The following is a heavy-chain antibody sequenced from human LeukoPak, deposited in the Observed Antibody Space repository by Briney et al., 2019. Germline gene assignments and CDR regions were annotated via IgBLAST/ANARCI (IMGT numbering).Heavy chain of an antibody. CDR2: INPNSGGT. D-gene: IGHD6-19*01. Sequence: GASVKVSCKASGYTFTGYYMHWVRQAPGQGLEWMGWINPNSGGTNYAQKFQGRVTMTRDTSISTAYMELSRLRSDDTAVYYCAREKRRGIGVFIGFDPWAQGTLVTVSS. J-gene: IGHJ5*02. CDR1: GYTFTGYY. V-gene: IGHV1-2*02. CDR3: AREKRRGIGVFIGFDP.